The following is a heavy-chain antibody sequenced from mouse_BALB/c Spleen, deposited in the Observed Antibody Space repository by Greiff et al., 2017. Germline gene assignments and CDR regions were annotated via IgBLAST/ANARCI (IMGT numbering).Heavy chain of an antibody. CDR2: ISSGSSTI. CDR3: ARMGTMITRGMDY. V-gene: IGHV5-17*02. CDR1: GFTFSSFG. J-gene: IGHJ4*01. D-gene: IGHD2-4*01. Sequence: DVKLVESGGGLVQPGGSRKLSCAASGFTFSSFGMHWVRQAPEKGLEWVAYISSGSSTIYYADTVKGRFTISRDNPKNTLFLQMTSLRSEDTAMYYCARMGTMITRGMDYWGQGTSVTVSS.